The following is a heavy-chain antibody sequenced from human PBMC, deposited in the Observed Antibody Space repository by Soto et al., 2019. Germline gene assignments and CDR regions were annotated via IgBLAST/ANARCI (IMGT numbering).Heavy chain of an antibody. V-gene: IGHV1-69*08. Sequence: QVQLVQSGAEVKKPGSSVKVSCKASGGTFSSYTISWVRQAPGQGLEWMGRIIPILGIANYAQKFQGRVTITADKYTSTAYMELSSLRSEDTAVYYCARDPTGYGSGSRHGMDVWGQGTTVTVSS. D-gene: IGHD3-10*01. J-gene: IGHJ6*02. CDR3: ARDPTGYGSGSRHGMDV. CDR2: IIPILGIA. CDR1: GGTFSSYT.